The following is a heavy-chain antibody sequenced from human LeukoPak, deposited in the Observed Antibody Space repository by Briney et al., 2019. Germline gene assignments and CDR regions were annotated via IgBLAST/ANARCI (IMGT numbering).Heavy chain of an antibody. V-gene: IGHV3-23*01. CDR3: AKEYSSGWYEGNFDY. Sequence: GGSLRLSCAASGFTFSSYAMSWVRQAPGKGLEWVSAISGSGGSTYYADSVKGRFTISRDNSKNTLNLQMNSLRAEDTAVYYCAKEYSSGWYEGNFDYWGQGTLVTVSS. D-gene: IGHD6-19*01. CDR1: GFTFSSYA. CDR2: ISGSGGST. J-gene: IGHJ4*02.